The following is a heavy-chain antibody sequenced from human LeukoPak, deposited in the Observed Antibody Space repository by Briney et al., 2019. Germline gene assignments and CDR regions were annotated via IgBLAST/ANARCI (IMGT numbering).Heavy chain of an antibody. V-gene: IGHV4-39*01. CDR2: IYYSGST. Sequence: SETLSLTCTVSGGSISSSSYYWGWNRPPPGKGLEWIGSIYYSGSTYYNPSLKRRVTITVDTSKNHFSLKLSSMTAADKAVYYCARHVNRGIVVVIREPPYYMDVWGKGTTVTVSS. D-gene: IGHD3-22*01. CDR3: ARHVNRGIVVVIREPPYYMDV. CDR1: GGSISSSSYY. J-gene: IGHJ6*03.